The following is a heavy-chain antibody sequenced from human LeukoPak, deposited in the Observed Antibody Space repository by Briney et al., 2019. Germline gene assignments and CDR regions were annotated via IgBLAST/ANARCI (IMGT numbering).Heavy chain of an antibody. Sequence: GGSLRLSCAASGFTFNNAWMTWVRQAPGKGLEWVGLIKNTVHGGTTASAAPVKGRFTISRDDSKNMLYLQMNNLKTEDTAVYYCGTMENYYNDTHFDYCGPGTLVTVSS. CDR2: IKNTVHGGTT. CDR3: GTMENYYNDTHFDY. D-gene: IGHD3-10*01. J-gene: IGHJ4*02. CDR1: GFTFNNAW. V-gene: IGHV3-15*01.